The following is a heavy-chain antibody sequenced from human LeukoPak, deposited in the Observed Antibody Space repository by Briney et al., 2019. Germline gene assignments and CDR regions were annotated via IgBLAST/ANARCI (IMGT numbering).Heavy chain of an antibody. CDR3: ARSYGGNSDDAFDI. Sequence: GASVKVSCKASGYTFTSYGISWVRQAPGQGLEWMGWISAYNGNTNYAQKLQGRVTMTTDTSTSTAYMELRSLRSDDTAVYYCARSYGGNSDDAFDIWGQGTMVTVSS. CDR2: ISAYNGNT. CDR1: GYTFTSYG. J-gene: IGHJ3*02. V-gene: IGHV1-18*01. D-gene: IGHD4-23*01.